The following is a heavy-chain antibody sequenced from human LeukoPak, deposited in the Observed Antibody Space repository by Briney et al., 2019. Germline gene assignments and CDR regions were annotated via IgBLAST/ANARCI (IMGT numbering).Heavy chain of an antibody. Sequence: PSETLSLTCAVSGYSISSGYYWGWIRQPPGKGLEWVSAISGSGGSTYYADSVKGRFTISRDNSKNTLYLQMNSLRAEDTAVYYCAKLQLPLGYLTPSYYDFWSGRSGAFDIWGQGTMVTVSS. CDR3: AKLQLPLGYLTPSYYDFWSGRSGAFDI. V-gene: IGHV3-23*01. CDR2: ISGSGGST. J-gene: IGHJ3*02. CDR1: GYSISSGYY. D-gene: IGHD3-3*01.